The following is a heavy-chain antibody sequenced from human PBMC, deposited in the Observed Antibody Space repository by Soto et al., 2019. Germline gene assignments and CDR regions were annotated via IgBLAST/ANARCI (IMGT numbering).Heavy chain of an antibody. Sequence: SETLSLTCSVSGTSVSNYYWSWIRQPAGKGLEHIGRIYTSGSTSYIPSLKSRVTMSMDTSQTQIYLNLTSVIAADTAVYYCARGGIQLSYAFDYWGQGIQVTVSS. CDR2: IYTSGST. V-gene: IGHV4-4*07. D-gene: IGHD5-18*01. CDR3: ARGGIQLSYAFDY. J-gene: IGHJ4*02. CDR1: GTSVSNYY.